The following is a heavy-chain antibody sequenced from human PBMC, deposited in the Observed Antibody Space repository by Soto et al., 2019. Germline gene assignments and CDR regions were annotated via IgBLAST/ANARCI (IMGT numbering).Heavy chain of an antibody. CDR3: ARSVEGHFDY. V-gene: IGHV3-48*02. Sequence: EVQLVESGGGLVQPGGSLRLTCVASGFPFSIYSMNWVRQAPGKGLEWSSYITSDTNTIKYADSVKGRFTISRDNAKNLVDLQMNSLRDEDTAVYFCARSVEGHFDYWGQGTVVTGSS. CDR2: ITSDTNTI. CDR1: GFPFSIYS. D-gene: IGHD6-19*01. J-gene: IGHJ4*02.